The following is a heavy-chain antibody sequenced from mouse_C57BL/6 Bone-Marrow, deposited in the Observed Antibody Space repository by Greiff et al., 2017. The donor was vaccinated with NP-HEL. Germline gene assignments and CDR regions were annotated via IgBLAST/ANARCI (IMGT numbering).Heavy chain of an antibody. J-gene: IGHJ1*03. V-gene: IGHV1-81*01. Sequence: VQLQQSGAELVRPGASVKLSCKASGYTFTSYGISWVKQRTGQGLEWIGEIYPRSGNTYYNEKFKGKATLTADKSSSTAYMELRSLTSEDSAVYVCARGGLRRDWCLDVWGTGTTVTVSS. CDR3: ARGGLRRDWCLDV. CDR1: GYTFTSYG. D-gene: IGHD2-12*01. CDR2: IYPRSGNT.